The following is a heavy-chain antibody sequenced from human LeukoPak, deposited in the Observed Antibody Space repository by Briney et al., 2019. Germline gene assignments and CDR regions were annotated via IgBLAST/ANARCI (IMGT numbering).Heavy chain of an antibody. CDR3: AKPGSLEYSSSSVHFDY. J-gene: IGHJ4*02. V-gene: IGHV3-23*01. Sequence: GGSLRLSCAASGFTFSSYAMSWVRQAPGKGLEWVSAISGSGGSTYYADSVKGRFTISRDNSKNTLYLQLNSLRAADTAVYYCAKPGSLEYSSSSVHFDYWGQGTLVTVSS. D-gene: IGHD6-6*01. CDR2: ISGSGGST. CDR1: GFTFSSYA.